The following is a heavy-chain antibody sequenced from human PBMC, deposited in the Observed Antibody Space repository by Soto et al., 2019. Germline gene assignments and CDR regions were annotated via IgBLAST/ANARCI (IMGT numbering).Heavy chain of an antibody. CDR2: ISSSGSTI. Sequence: GGSLRLSCAASGFTFSDYYMSWIRQAPGKGLEWVSYISSSGSTIYYADSVKGRFTISRDNAKNSLYLQMNSLRAEDTAVYYCARGLVVVVPAAIIPHNGMDVWGQGTTVTVSS. J-gene: IGHJ6*02. V-gene: IGHV3-11*01. D-gene: IGHD2-2*01. CDR1: GFTFSDYY. CDR3: ARGLVVVVPAAIIPHNGMDV.